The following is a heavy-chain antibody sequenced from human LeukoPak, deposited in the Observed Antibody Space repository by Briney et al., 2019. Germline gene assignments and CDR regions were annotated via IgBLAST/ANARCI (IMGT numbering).Heavy chain of an antibody. J-gene: IGHJ4*02. Sequence: PSETLSLTCTDSGGSISSYYWSWIRQPAGKGLEWIGRIYTSGSTNYNPSLKSRVTMSVDTSKNQFSLKLSSVTAADTAVYYCARGGVEYSGFFRAPDYFDYWGQGTLVTVSS. V-gene: IGHV4-4*07. D-gene: IGHD6-6*01. CDR3: ARGGVEYSGFFRAPDYFDY. CDR1: GGSISSYY. CDR2: IYTSGST.